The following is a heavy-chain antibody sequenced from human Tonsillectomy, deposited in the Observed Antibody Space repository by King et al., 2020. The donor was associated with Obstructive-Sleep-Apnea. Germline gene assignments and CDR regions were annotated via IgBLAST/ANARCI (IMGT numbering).Heavy chain of an antibody. J-gene: IGHJ5*02. CDR3: ARDGSSWIGGGGWFDP. CDR2: IYYSGST. CDR1: GGSISGYY. V-gene: IGHV4-59*12. Sequence: QLQESGPGLVKPSETLSLTCSVSGGSISGYYWSWIRQPPGKGLEWIGYIYYSGSTNYNPSLRSRVTISVDTSKNLFSLRLSSVTAADTAVYYCARDGSSWIGGGGWFDPWGQGTLVTVSS. D-gene: IGHD6-13*01.